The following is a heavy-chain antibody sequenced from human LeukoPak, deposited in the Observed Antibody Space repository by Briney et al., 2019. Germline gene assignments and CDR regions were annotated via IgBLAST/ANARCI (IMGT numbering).Heavy chain of an antibody. CDR1: GLTFTNYA. CDR3: AKKNDINDYEYYFDY. CDR2: ISDSGGST. Sequence: GGSLRLSCAASGLTFTNYAMSWVRQAPGKGLEWVSGISDSGGSTFYTDSVRGRFTISRDNSKNTLYLQMNSLRAEDTALYYCAKKNDINDYEYYFDYWGQGTQVTVSS. V-gene: IGHV3-23*01. J-gene: IGHJ4*02. D-gene: IGHD4-17*01.